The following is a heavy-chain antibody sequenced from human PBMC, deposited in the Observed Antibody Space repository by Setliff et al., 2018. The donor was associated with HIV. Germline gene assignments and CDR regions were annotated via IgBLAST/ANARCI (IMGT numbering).Heavy chain of an antibody. CDR3: ARRGRHAAPGITYYLDY. Sequence: ASVKVSCKASGYTFSSYGISWVRQAPGQGLEWVGWVSVFNGNTDYAEKFEGRVTMTTDTSTNTAYMELRSLRSDDTAVYYCARRGRHAAPGITYYLDYWGQGTQVTVSS. CDR1: GYTFSSYG. CDR2: VSVFNGNT. D-gene: IGHD6-13*01. V-gene: IGHV1-18*01. J-gene: IGHJ4*02.